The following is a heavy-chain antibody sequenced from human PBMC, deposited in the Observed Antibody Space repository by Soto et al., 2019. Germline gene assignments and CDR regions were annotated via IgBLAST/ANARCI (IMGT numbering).Heavy chain of an antibody. J-gene: IGHJ4*02. CDR3: ARTKVGAPDY. CDR1: GGSLSRSKW. V-gene: IGHV4-4*02. CDR2: IYYSGST. D-gene: IGHD1-26*01. Sequence: PSETLSLTCAVSGGSLSRSKWGGSVRQPPGKGLEWIEYIYYSGSTNYNPALKSRVTISVDTSKNQFSLKLSSVTAADTAVYYCARTKVGAPDYWGQGTLVTVSS.